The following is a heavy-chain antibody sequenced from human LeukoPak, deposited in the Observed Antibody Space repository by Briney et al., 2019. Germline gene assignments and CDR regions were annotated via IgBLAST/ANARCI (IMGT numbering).Heavy chain of an antibody. J-gene: IGHJ4*02. CDR2: INPNSGGT. Sequence: GASVKVSCKASGYTFTGYYMHWVRQAPGQGLEWMGWINPNSGGTNYAQKFQGRVTMTRDTSISTAYMELSRLRSDDTAVYYCARDLDSSGYYYFDYWGQGTLVTVSS. V-gene: IGHV1-2*02. CDR3: ARDLDSSGYYYFDY. D-gene: IGHD3-22*01. CDR1: GYTFTGYY.